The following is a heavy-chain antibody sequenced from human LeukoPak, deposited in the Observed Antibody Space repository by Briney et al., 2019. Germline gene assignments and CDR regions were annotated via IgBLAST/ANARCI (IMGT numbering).Heavy chain of an antibody. J-gene: IGHJ6*02. V-gene: IGHV1-69*05. CDR2: IIPIFGTA. D-gene: IGHD3-3*01. CDR3: ARDPALRFLEWLSPSYYYYGMDV. CDR1: GGTFSSYA. Sequence: SVTVSCTASGGTFSSYAISWVQQAPGQGLEWMGGIIPIFGTANYAQKLQGRVTMTTDTSTSTAYMELRSLRSDDTAVYYCARDPALRFLEWLSPSYYYYGMDVWGQGTTVTVSS.